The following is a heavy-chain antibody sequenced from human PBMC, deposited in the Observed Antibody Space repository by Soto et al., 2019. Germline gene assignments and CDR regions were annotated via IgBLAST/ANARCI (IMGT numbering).Heavy chain of an antibody. J-gene: IGHJ4*02. Sequence: QVQLVESGGGVVQPGRSLRLSCAASGFTLSGHGMHWVRQAPGKGLEWVAVVWHDGSKEYYADSVKGRFTISRDNSKNTLYLQMNSLRAEDTAVYSCARGRVGDYGGNSGYYDYWGQGTLVTVSS. CDR2: VWHDGSKE. D-gene: IGHD4-17*01. CDR1: GFTLSGHG. V-gene: IGHV3-33*01. CDR3: ARGRVGDYGGNSGYYDY.